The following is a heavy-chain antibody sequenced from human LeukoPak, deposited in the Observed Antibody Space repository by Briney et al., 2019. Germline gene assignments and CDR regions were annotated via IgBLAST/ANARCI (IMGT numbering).Heavy chain of an antibody. J-gene: IGHJ3*02. CDR2: IKQHGTEK. V-gene: IGHV3-7*01. D-gene: IGHD3-9*01. CDR3: ARRQQYFGWLLYPHAFDI. CDR1: GFTFSSYW. Sequence: PGGSLRLSCAASGFTFSSYWMSWVRQAPGKGLEWVANIKQHGTEKYYVDSMKGRFIISRDNAKNSMYLQMKSLKAEDTAVYYCARRQQYFGWLLYPHAFDIWGQGTMVTVSS.